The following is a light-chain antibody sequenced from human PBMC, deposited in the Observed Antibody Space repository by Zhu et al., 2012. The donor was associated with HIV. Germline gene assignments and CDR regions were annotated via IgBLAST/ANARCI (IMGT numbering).Light chain of an antibody. J-gene: IGKJ1*01. V-gene: IGKV3-15*01. CDR1: QSVDNY. CDR2: GAF. CDR3: QHYNSWPRT. Sequence: IVLTQSPPTLSLSPGERATLSCRASQSVDNYLAWYQQKPGQAPRLLIYGAFTRATGIPARFSGSGSGTEFTLTISSMQSEDLAIYYCQHYNSWPRTFGQGTKVQI.